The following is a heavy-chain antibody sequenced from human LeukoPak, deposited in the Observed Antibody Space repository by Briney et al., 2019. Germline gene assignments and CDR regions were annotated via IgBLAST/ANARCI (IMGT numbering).Heavy chain of an antibody. CDR3: AKELYSSSWYFFDY. J-gene: IGHJ4*02. D-gene: IGHD6-13*01. CDR2: IYTSGST. Sequence: SETLSLACTVSGGSISSYYWSWIRQPAGKGLEWIGRIYTSGSTNYNPTLKSRVTMSVDTSKNQFSLKLSSVTAADTAVYYCAKELYSSSWYFFDYWGQGTLVTVSS. V-gene: IGHV4-4*07. CDR1: GGSISSYY.